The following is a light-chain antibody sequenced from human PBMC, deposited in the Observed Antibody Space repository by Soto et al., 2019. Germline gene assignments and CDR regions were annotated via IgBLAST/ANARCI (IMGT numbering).Light chain of an antibody. J-gene: IGKJ1*01. V-gene: IGKV3-20*01. CDR2: GAS. CDR3: QQYGSSVT. Sequence: IVFTQSPRTLPFSPGERATLSFRASQSVSSSYLSWYQQKPGQSPRLLIYGASSRATGIPDRFSGSGYGTDFTLTLSRLEPEDFAVYYCQQYGSSVTLGQGTKVDIK. CDR1: QSVSSSY.